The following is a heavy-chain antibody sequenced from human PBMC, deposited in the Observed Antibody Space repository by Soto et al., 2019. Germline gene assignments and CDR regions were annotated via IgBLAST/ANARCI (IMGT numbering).Heavy chain of an antibody. V-gene: IGHV4-30-2*01. D-gene: IGHD2-15*01. Sequence: SETLSLTCAVSGGSISSGGYSWSWIRQPPGKGLEWIGYIYHSGSTYYNPSLKSRVTISVDRSKNQFSLKLSSVTAADTAVYYCARGNAVAIDYWGQGTLVTVSS. J-gene: IGHJ4*02. CDR2: IYHSGST. CDR1: GGSISSGGYS. CDR3: ARGNAVAIDY.